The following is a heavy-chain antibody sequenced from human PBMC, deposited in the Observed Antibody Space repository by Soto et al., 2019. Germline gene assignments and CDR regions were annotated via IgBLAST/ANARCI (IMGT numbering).Heavy chain of an antibody. V-gene: IGHV4-38-2*02. CDR3: ARVGPYCGGDCYSPPP. Sequence: PSETLSLTCTVSGYSIRNGYYWGWIRQPPGKGLERIGTIYHSGCTYCNPSLKSRVTISVDASENHFSLKLSSVTAADTAVYYCARVGPYCGGDCYSPPPWGQGTLVAVSS. D-gene: IGHD2-21*02. J-gene: IGHJ5*02. CDR1: GYSIRNGYY. CDR2: IYHSGCT.